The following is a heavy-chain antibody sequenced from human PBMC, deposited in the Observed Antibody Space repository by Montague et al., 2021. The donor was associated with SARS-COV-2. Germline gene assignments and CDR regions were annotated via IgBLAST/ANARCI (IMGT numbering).Heavy chain of an antibody. Sequence: TLSLTCSVSGGSISTGSYPWSWIRQPPGKGLEWIGYIFPDGSTYYNASLQSRVTISIDTSKNQLSLRLTSITAADTAVYFCARGGADFGEYGWLDPWGQGILVTVS. V-gene: IGHV4-30-2*01. CDR2: IFPDGST. CDR1: GGSISTGSYP. J-gene: IGHJ5*02. D-gene: IGHD4-17*01. CDR3: ARGGADFGEYGWLDP.